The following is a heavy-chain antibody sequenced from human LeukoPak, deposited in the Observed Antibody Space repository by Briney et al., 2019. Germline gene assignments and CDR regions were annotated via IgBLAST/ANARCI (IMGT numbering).Heavy chain of an antibody. CDR1: GGSISRGSYY. V-gene: IGHV4-61*02. CDR3: ARGVDKLGISGY. Sequence: SETLSLTCVVSGGSISRGSYYWNWIRQPAGKGLEWMGRIYNSGSTNYNPSLKSRVTISADMSRNQLSLLLTSVTAADTAVYYCARGVDKLGISGYWGQGTLVTVSS. CDR2: IYNSGST. J-gene: IGHJ4*02. D-gene: IGHD7-27*01.